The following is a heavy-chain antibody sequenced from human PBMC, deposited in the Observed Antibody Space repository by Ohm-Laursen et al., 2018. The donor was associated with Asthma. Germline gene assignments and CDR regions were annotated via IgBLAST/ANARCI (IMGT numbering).Heavy chain of an antibody. D-gene: IGHD5-24*01. CDR2: IFPDGRHT. J-gene: IGHJ4*02. V-gene: IGHV3-74*01. CDR1: GFTFSDYF. Sequence: SLRLSCAAPGFTFSDYFMHWVRQGPGQGLVWISHIFPDGRHTNYADSVKGRFTISRDDAKNTLYLQMNSLRVDDTAVYYCARGNLEGLQWGQGTLVTVSS. CDR3: ARGNLEGLQ.